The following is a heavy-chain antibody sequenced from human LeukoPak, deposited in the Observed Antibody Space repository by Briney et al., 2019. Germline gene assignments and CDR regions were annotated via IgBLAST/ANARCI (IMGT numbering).Heavy chain of an antibody. CDR3: ARGGAWGDREVDY. V-gene: IGHV1-2*02. CDR1: AYTFISYY. D-gene: IGHD3-16*01. CDR2: INPKSGGT. Sequence: ASVKVSCKAAAYTFISYYMHWGRQAPGQGHEWMGWINPKSGGTNYAQKFQGRVTMTRDTSISTAYMDLRWLTSDDTAVYYCARGGAWGDREVDYWGQGSLVTVSS. J-gene: IGHJ4*02.